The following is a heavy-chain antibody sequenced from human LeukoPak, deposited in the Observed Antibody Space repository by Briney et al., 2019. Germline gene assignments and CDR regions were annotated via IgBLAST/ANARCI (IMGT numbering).Heavy chain of an antibody. D-gene: IGHD3-10*01. CDR1: GVSISSSSYY. CDR2: IYYSGST. Sequence: DPSETLSLTCTVSGVSISSSSYYWGWIRQPPGKGLEWIGSIYYSGSTYYNPSLKSRVTISVDTSKNQFSLKLSSVTAADTAVYYCASWLTMDRGNYYYYYGMDVWGQGTTVTVSS. V-gene: IGHV4-39*01. CDR3: ASWLTMDRGNYYYYYGMDV. J-gene: IGHJ6*02.